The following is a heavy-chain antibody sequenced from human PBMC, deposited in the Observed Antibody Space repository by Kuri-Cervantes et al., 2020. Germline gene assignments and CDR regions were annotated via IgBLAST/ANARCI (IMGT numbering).Heavy chain of an antibody. CDR3: AKDYVHTLGGFDY. CDR1: GFTFSSYG. D-gene: IGHD3-10*01. Sequence: LSLTCAASGFTFSSYGMHWVRQAPGKGLEWVAVISYDGSNKYYADSVKGRFTISRDNSKNTLYLQMNSLRAEDTAVYYCAKDYVHTLGGFDYWGQGTLVTVSS. V-gene: IGHV3-30*18. CDR2: ISYDGSNK. J-gene: IGHJ4*02.